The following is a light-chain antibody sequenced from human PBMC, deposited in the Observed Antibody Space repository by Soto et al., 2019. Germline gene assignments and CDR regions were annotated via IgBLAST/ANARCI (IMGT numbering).Light chain of an antibody. J-gene: IGKJ1*01. CDR1: QSISSN. CDR2: DAS. CDR3: QQYGSSQT. V-gene: IGKV3-20*01. Sequence: EIVMTQSPATLSVSPGERATLSCRASQSISSNLAWYQQKPGQAPRLLIYDASSRATGIPDRFSGSGSGTDFTLTISRLEPEDFAVYYCQQYGSSQTFGQGTKVDIK.